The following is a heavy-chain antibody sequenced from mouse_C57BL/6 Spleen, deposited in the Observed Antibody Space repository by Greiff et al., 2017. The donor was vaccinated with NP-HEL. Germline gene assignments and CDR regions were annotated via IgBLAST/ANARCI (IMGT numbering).Heavy chain of an antibody. D-gene: IGHD4-1*01. CDR3: ARADWDENYYAMDY. Sequence: QVQLKQPGAELVKPGASVKMSCKASGYTFTSYWITWVKQRPGQGLEWIGDIYPGSGSTNYNEKFKSKATLTVDTSSSTAYMQLSSLTSEDSAVYYCARADWDENYYAMDYWGQGTSVTVSS. CDR2: IYPGSGST. V-gene: IGHV1-55*01. J-gene: IGHJ4*01. CDR1: GYTFTSYW.